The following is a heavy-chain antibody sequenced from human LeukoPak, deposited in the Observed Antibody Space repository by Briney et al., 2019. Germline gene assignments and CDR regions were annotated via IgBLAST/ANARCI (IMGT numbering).Heavy chain of an antibody. CDR1: GYTFTGYY. CDR2: INPNSGGT. Sequence: ASVKVSCKASGYTFTGYYMHWVRQAPGQGLEWMGWINPNSGGTNYAQKFQGRVTMTRDTSISTAYMELSRLRSDDTAVYYCARDGKIQLWTNYYYYYMTSGAKGPRSPSP. V-gene: IGHV1-2*02. CDR3: ARDGKIQLWTNYYYYYMTS. J-gene: IGHJ6*03. D-gene: IGHD5-18*01.